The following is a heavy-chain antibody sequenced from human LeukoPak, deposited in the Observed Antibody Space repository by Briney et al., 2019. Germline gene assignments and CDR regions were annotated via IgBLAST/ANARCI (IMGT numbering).Heavy chain of an antibody. CDR3: ANGPLHGGFDI. Sequence: GRSLRLSCAASGFTFSGYDIHWVRQAPGKGPEWLAHDGSNNFYADSVRGRFTSSRDISKNTVYLQMNSLRAEDTAVYYWANGPLHGGFDIWGQGTMVTVSS. J-gene: IGHJ3*02. V-gene: IGHV3-30*18. CDR2: DGSNN. CDR1: GFTFSGYD. D-gene: IGHD4-23*01.